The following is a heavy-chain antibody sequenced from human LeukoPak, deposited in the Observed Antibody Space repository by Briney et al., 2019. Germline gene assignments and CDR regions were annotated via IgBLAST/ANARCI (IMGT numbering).Heavy chain of an antibody. Sequence: GESLKISCQGSGYNFIAYCIGWVRQMPGKGLEWMAIICPGDSDTKYSPSFQGQVTVSADKSDSTAYLQWRSLQASDTAIYYCARVACGSGWTPLRNWGQGTRVIVSS. CDR3: ARVACGSGWTPLRN. CDR2: ICPGDSDT. V-gene: IGHV5-51*01. J-gene: IGHJ4*02. D-gene: IGHD6-25*01. CDR1: GYNFIAYC.